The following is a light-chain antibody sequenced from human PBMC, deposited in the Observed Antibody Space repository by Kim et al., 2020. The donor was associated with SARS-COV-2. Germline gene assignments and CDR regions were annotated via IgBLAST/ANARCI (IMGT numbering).Light chain of an antibody. CDR1: SLRSYY. CDR3: NSRDSNDNVV. Sequence: SSELTQDPAVSVALGQTVRITCQGDSLRSYYATWYQHKPGQAPILVIYGKNNRPSGIPDRFSGSSSGNTASLTITGTQAGDEADYYCNSRDSNDNVVCGGGTQLTVL. V-gene: IGLV3-19*01. J-gene: IGLJ2*01. CDR2: GKN.